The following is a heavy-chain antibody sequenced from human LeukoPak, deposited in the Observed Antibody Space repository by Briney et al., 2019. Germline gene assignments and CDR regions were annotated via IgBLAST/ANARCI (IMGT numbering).Heavy chain of an antibody. D-gene: IGHD3-9*01. CDR2: IRVSGRST. CDR1: GVTFSSYA. V-gene: IGHV3-23*01. Sequence: PGRSLRLSCAASGVTFSSYAVSWVRHAPGRGLEWVFGIRVSGRSTNDADSVKGLFTISRDNSKNTVYLQMNSRRAEDTAVYYCAKDRDDMGHYYFDYWGQGALVTVSS. CDR3: AKDRDDMGHYYFDY. J-gene: IGHJ4*02.